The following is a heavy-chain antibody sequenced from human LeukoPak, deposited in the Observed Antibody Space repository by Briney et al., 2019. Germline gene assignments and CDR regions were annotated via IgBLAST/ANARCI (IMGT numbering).Heavy chain of an antibody. Sequence: SETLSLTCSVSGGSIKGGGFFWNWVRQHPGKVLEWIGHIYYSGSTSYNPSVKSRVTISVDTSKNQFSLKLTSVTAADTAVYYCARVKDGSDYIDYWGQGTLVSVSS. D-gene: IGHD1-14*01. CDR1: GGSIKGGGFF. CDR3: ARVKDGSDYIDY. V-gene: IGHV4-31*03. J-gene: IGHJ4*02. CDR2: IYYSGST.